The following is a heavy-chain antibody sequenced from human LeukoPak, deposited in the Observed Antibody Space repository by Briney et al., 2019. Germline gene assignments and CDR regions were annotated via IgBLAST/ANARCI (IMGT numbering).Heavy chain of an antibody. CDR3: ARGDNYVFDI. J-gene: IGHJ3*02. Sequence: GGSLRLSCAASGFTPSSYGMLWVRQAPGKVPEWVALIPYDGSNKYYSDSVKGRFTISRDPSKNTLYLQMNSLRAEDTAVYYCARGDNYVFDIWGQGTTVTVSS. D-gene: IGHD5-24*01. CDR2: IPYDGSNK. V-gene: IGHV3-30*01. CDR1: GFTPSSYG.